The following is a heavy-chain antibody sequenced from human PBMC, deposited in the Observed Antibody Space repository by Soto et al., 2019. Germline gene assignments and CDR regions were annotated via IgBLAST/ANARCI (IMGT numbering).Heavy chain of an antibody. CDR2: VFYSGSF. J-gene: IGHJ4*02. V-gene: IGHV4-31*03. CDR1: GGSISSGTSY. CDR3: ARAPETPSILGVALPYFFDY. D-gene: IGHD3-3*01. Sequence: PSETLSVTCTVSGGSISSGTSYWSWIRQGPGKGLEWIGYVFYSGSFYYTPSLRGRVMILADTSKNQFTLRLSSVTAADTAVYYCARAPETPSILGVALPYFFDYWGQGALVTVSS.